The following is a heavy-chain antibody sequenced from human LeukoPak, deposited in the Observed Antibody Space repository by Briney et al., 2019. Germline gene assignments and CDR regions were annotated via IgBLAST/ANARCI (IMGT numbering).Heavy chain of an antibody. D-gene: IGHD3-10*01. V-gene: IGHV4-30-4*01. CDR2: IYYSGST. CDR1: GGSISSGDYY. CDR3: ARAWFGELSNWFDP. J-gene: IGHJ5*02. Sequence: SETLSLTCTVSGGSISSGDYYWSWIRQPPGKGLEWIGYIYYSGSTYYNPSLKSRVTISVDTSKNQFSLKLSSVTAADTVVYYCARAWFGELSNWFDPWGQGTLVTVTS.